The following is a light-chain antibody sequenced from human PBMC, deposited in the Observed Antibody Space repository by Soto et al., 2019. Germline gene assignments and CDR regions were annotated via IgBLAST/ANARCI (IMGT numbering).Light chain of an antibody. Sequence: DIQMTQSPSSLSASVGDRVTITCRASQSISSYLNWYQHKPGKAPRLPIYAASSLQSGVPSRFSGSGSGTDFTLTISSLQPEDSAAYYCQQSYSTPVDFGQGTKLEIK. CDR3: QQSYSTPVD. CDR1: QSISSY. V-gene: IGKV1-39*01. J-gene: IGKJ2*01. CDR2: AAS.